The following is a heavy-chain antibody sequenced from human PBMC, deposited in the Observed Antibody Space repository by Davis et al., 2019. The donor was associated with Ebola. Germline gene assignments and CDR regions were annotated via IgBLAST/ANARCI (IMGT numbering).Heavy chain of an antibody. J-gene: IGHJ4*02. V-gene: IGHV1-69*10. D-gene: IGHD5-24*01. CDR2: IMTRLDLT. CDR1: GGTFSNYI. CDR3: ARDVQGDGYYEE. Sequence: SVKVSCKVSGGTFSNYIITWVRQAPGQGLEWMGGIMTRLDLTNYGQKVTATVSTTADRSKNEVYMELSSLRSDDTAVYYCARDVQGDGYYEEWGQGTLITVSS.